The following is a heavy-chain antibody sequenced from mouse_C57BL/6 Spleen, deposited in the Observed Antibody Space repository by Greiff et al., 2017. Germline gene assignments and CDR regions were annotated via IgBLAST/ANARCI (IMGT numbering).Heavy chain of an antibody. CDR1: GYTFTSYW. CDR2: INPSNGGT. Sequence: VPLPHPVTELVKPGASVKLSCKASGYTFTSYWMHWVKQRPGQGLEWIGNINPSNGGTNYNEKFKSKATLTVDKSSSTAYMQLSSLTSEDSAVYYCARNGGRYFDYWGQGTTLTVSS. J-gene: IGHJ2*01. CDR3: ARNGGRYFDY. V-gene: IGHV1-53*01. D-gene: IGHD1-1*02.